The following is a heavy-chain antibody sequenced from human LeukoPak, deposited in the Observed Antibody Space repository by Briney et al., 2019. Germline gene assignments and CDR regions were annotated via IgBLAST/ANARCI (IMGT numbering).Heavy chain of an antibody. Sequence: ASVKVSCKASGYTFTGYYIHWVRQTPGQGLEWMGWINPNSGGTHYAQKFQVRVTMTRDTSINTFYMELSSLRSDDTAVYYCATGGTGGGYFDYWGQGTLVTVSS. CDR1: GYTFTGYY. CDR2: INPNSGGT. V-gene: IGHV1-2*02. J-gene: IGHJ4*02. CDR3: ATGGTGGGYFDY. D-gene: IGHD3-10*01.